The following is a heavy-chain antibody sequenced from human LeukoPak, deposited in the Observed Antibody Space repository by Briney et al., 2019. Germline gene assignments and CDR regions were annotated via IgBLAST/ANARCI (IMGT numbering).Heavy chain of an antibody. CDR1: GFTFSSYW. Sequence: GGSLRLSCAASGFTFSSYWMSWVRQAPGKGLEWVAYIKQDGSEKYYADSVKGRFTISRDNAKNSLYLQMNSLRAEDTALYYCARDGLFLVAAVRGAFDIWGQGTMVTVSS. D-gene: IGHD5-12*01. CDR3: ARDGLFLVAAVRGAFDI. CDR2: IKQDGSEK. V-gene: IGHV3-7*03. J-gene: IGHJ3*02.